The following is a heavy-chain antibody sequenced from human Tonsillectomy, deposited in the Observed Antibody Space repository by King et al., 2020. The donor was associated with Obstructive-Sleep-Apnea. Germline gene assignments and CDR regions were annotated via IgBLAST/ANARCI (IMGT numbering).Heavy chain of an antibody. V-gene: IGHV3-23*04. J-gene: IGHJ4*02. CDR1: GFTLSSYA. CDR2: ITLSGDPT. Sequence: VQLVESGGGLVQPGGSLRLSCAASGFTLSSYAMNWVRQAPGKGRQLFSLITLSGDPTYYADSVKGRFTISRDNSKNTLYLQMNSLRATDTAVYYWLKRLGATDYFDKRGQTTLVTVSS. CDR3: LKRLGATDYFDK. D-gene: IGHD3-16*01.